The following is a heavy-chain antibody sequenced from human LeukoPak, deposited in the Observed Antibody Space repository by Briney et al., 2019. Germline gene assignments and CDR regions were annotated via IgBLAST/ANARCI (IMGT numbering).Heavy chain of an antibody. CDR2: IYYSGST. J-gene: IGHJ6*02. V-gene: IGHV4-59*08. D-gene: IGHD3-10*01. CDR3: ARLRYYGSGSYYKGYYYGMDV. CDR1: GGSISSYY. Sequence: SETLSLTCTVSGGSISSYYWSWIRQPLGKGLEWIGYIYYSGSTNYNPSLKSRVTISVDTSKNQFSLKLSSVTAADTAVYYCARLRYYGSGSYYKGYYYGMDVWGQGTTVTVSS.